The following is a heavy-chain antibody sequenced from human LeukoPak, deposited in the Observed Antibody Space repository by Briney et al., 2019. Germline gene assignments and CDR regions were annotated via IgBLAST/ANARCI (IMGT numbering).Heavy chain of an antibody. Sequence: GGSLRLSCATSGFTFSSYGMHWVRQAPGKGLEWVAVISYDGSNKYYADSVKGRFTISRDNSKNTLYLQMNSLRAEDTAVYYCAKLLAGSGFFGSGDCYPGPRGCYYYYYGMDVWGQGTLVTVSS. CDR1: GFTFSSYG. CDR3: AKLLAGSGFFGSGDCYPGPRGCYYYYYGMDV. J-gene: IGHJ6*02. D-gene: IGHD2-21*02. CDR2: ISYDGSNK. V-gene: IGHV3-30*18.